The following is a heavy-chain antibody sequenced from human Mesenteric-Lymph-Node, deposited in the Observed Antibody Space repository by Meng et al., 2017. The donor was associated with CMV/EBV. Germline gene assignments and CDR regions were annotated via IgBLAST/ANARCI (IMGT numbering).Heavy chain of an antibody. V-gene: IGHV3-30*03. CDR2: ISYDGSHK. J-gene: IGHJ4*02. CDR3: ARRAVADGSLEY. Sequence: GESLKISCVVSGFTFSYHGMHWVRQAPGKGLEWVAAISYDGSHKYHADSVKGRFTISRDNSKNTLYLQMNSLRPEDTAVYYCARRAVADGSLEYWGQGILVTVSS. CDR1: GFTFSYHG. D-gene: IGHD5-24*01.